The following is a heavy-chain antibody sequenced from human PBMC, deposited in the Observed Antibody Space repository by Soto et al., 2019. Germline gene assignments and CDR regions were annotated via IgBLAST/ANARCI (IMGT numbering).Heavy chain of an antibody. V-gene: IGHV3-30*18. Sequence: GGSLRLSCAASGFTFSSYGMHWVRQAPGKGLEWVAVISYDGSNKYYADSVKGRFTISRDNSKNTLYLQMNSLRAEDTAVYYCAKDGGQQLPLGHFDYWGQGTLVTVSS. CDR2: ISYDGSNK. CDR1: GFTFSSYG. J-gene: IGHJ4*02. D-gene: IGHD6-13*01. CDR3: AKDGGQQLPLGHFDY.